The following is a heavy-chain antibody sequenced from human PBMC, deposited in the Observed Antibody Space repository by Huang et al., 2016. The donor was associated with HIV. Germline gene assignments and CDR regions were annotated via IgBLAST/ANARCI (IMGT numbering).Heavy chain of an antibody. D-gene: IGHD3-16*01. CDR3: ATARIYDYVSFDI. Sequence: QVQLVQSGAEVKKPGASVKVSCKVSGYTLTEISMHWGRQATGEGLEWMVGVDPEEEEKIYAQKFKGRVTMTEDTSADTAYMELSSLSSEDTAVYYCATARIYDYVSFDIWGQGTMVTVSS. CDR2: VDPEEEEK. J-gene: IGHJ3*02. V-gene: IGHV1-24*01. CDR1: GYTLTEIS.